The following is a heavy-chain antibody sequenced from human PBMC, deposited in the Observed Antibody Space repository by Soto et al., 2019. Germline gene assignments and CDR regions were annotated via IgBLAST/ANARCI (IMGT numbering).Heavy chain of an antibody. CDR1: GFTFSNYA. V-gene: IGHV3-64D*06. CDR3: VKRTSGDYANTPYLDY. Sequence: PGGSLRLSCSASGFTFSNYAMHWVRQAPGKGLEYVSSISTNGGSAYYADSVKGRFTISRDNSKNTLYLQMSSLRPDDTAVYYCVKRTSGDYANTPYLDYWGQGTLVTVSS. J-gene: IGHJ4*02. D-gene: IGHD4-17*01. CDR2: ISTNGGSA.